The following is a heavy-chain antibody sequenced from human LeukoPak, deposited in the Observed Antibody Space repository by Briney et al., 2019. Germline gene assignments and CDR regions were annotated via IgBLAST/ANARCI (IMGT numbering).Heavy chain of an antibody. CDR1: GGSISSYY. CDR3: ARDYGGGMATKSFDAFDI. V-gene: IGHV4-59*01. Sequence: PSETLSLTCTVSGGSISSYYWSWIRQPPGKGLEWIGYIYYSGSTNYNPSLKSRVTISVDTSKNQFSLKLSSVTAADTAVYYCARDYGGGMATKSFDAFDIWGQGTMVTVSS. CDR2: IYYSGST. D-gene: IGHD5-24*01. J-gene: IGHJ3*02.